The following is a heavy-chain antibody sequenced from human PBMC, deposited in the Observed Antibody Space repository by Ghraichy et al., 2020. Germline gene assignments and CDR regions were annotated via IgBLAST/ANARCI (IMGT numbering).Heavy chain of an antibody. Sequence: GSLRLSCAVSGDSIISNNWWSWVRQPPGKGLEWIGEIFHSGSTNYNPSLKSRITISLDKSKNQFSLKMTSVTAADTAVYYCAREIDQLRYFDSWGQGNPVVVSS. CDR1: GDSIISNNW. CDR2: IFHSGST. CDR3: AREIDQLRYFDS. V-gene: IGHV4-4*02. D-gene: IGHD2-2*01. J-gene: IGHJ4*02.